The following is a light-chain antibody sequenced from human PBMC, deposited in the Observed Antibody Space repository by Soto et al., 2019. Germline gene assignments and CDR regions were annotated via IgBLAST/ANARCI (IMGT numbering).Light chain of an antibody. CDR3: QQYNSFPT. CDR2: DAS. Sequence: DIQMTQSPSTLSASVGDRVTITCRASQSISSWLAWYQQKPGKAPKLLIYDASSLESGAPSRFSGSGSGTEFTLTISSLQPDDFATYYCQQYNSFPTFGQGTKV. CDR1: QSISSW. V-gene: IGKV1-5*01. J-gene: IGKJ1*01.